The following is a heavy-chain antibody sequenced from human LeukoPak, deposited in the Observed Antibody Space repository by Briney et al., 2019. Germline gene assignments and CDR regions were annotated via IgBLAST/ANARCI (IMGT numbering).Heavy chain of an antibody. D-gene: IGHD3-16*02. CDR1: GFTFSSYG. CDR3: AKDGPSYYDYVWGSYRVGYMDV. V-gene: IGHV3-30*02. Sequence: PGGSLRLSCAASGFTFSSYGMHWVRQAPGKGLEWVAFIRYDGSNKYYADSVKGRFTISRDNSKNTLYLQMNSLRAENTAVYYCAKDGPSYYDYVWGSYRVGYMDVWGKGTTVTISS. CDR2: IRYDGSNK. J-gene: IGHJ6*03.